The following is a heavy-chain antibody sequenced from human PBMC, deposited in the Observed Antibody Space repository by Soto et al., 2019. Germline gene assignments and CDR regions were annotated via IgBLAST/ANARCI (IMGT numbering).Heavy chain of an antibody. CDR2: INPSGGST. CDR1: GYTFTSYY. V-gene: IGHV1-46*03. CDR3: ARDAGYSSSWSLLSPGANFDY. J-gene: IGHJ4*02. D-gene: IGHD6-13*01. Sequence: GASVKVSCKASGYTFTSYYMHWVRQAPGQGLEWMGIINPSGGSTSYAQKFQGRVTMTRDTSTSTVYMELSSLRSEDTAVYYCARDAGYSSSWSLLSPGANFDYWGQGTLVTVSS.